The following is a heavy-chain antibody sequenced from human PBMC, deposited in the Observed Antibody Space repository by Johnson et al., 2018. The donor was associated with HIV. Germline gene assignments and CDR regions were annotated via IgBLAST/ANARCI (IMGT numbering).Heavy chain of an antibody. D-gene: IGHD1-26*01. V-gene: IGHV3-7*05. CDR1: GFTFSTYC. CDR2: IKQDGSEK. Sequence: EKLVESGGGLVQPGGSLRLSCAASGFTFSTYCMSWVRQAPGKGLEWVANIKQDGSEKYYVDSVKGRFTISRDNAKNSLYLQMNSLRAEDTAVYYCAREEEWELTLVGLGAFDIWGQGTMVTVSS. J-gene: IGHJ3*02. CDR3: AREEEWELTLVGLGAFDI.